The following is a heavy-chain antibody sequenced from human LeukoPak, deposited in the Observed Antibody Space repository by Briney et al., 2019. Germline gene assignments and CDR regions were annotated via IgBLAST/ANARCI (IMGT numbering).Heavy chain of an antibody. CDR3: AITGDIAAAGMSAFDI. V-gene: IGHV5-51*01. CDR2: IYPGDSDT. Sequence: GESLKISCKGSGYSFTTYWIGWVRQMPGKGLEWMGIIYPGDSDTTYSPSFQGQVTISADKSITTAYLQGSTLKSSDTAMYYCAITGDIAAAGMSAFDIWGQGTMVTVSS. J-gene: IGHJ3*02. D-gene: IGHD6-13*01. CDR1: GYSFTTYW.